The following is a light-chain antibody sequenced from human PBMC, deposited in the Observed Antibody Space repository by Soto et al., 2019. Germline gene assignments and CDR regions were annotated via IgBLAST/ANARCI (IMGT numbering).Light chain of an antibody. CDR3: QQRSNWLHT. CDR1: QSVNNY. CDR2: DTS. V-gene: IGKV3-11*01. Sequence: EIVLTQSPATLSLSPGERATLSCRASQSVNNYLAWYQQQPGQAPRLLLYDTSNRATGIPARFSGSGSETDFTLTISSLEPEDFAVYYCQQRSNWLHTFGQGTKLEIK. J-gene: IGKJ2*01.